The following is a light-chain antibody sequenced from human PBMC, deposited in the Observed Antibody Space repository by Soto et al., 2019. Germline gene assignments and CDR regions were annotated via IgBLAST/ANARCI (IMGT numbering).Light chain of an antibody. V-gene: IGKV3-20*01. Sequence: EIVLTQSPGTLSLSPGERATLSCRASQSIIKNYLAWYQQKPGQPPRLLIYGASTRATGIPDRFTGSGSGTDFTLTISRLEPEDFVMYYCQHYGSSPLTFGGGTKVEIK. CDR1: QSIIKNY. J-gene: IGKJ4*01. CDR3: QHYGSSPLT. CDR2: GAS.